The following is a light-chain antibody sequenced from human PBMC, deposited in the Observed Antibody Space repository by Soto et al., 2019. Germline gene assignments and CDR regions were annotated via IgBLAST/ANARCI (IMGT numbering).Light chain of an antibody. V-gene: IGKV3-20*01. CDR2: GAS. Sequence: ETVLTQSPGTLSLSPGERATLSCRASQSVSSNYLAWYQEEPGQAPRLLIYGASSRATGIPDRFSGSGSGTDFTLTISRLEPEDFAVYYCQQYGNLPLTFGGGTKVDIK. CDR1: QSVSSNY. J-gene: IGKJ4*01. CDR3: QQYGNLPLT.